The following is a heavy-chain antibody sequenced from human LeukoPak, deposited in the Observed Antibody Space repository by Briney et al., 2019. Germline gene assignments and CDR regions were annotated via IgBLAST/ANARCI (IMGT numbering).Heavy chain of an antibody. D-gene: IGHD5/OR15-5a*01. Sequence: SETLSLTCTVSGGSISSYYWSWIRQPAGKGLEWIGRIYTSGSTNYNPSLKSRVTMSVDTSKNQFSLKLSSVTGADTAVYYCARVGRCPRLSIYWYFDLWGRGTLVTVSS. V-gene: IGHV4-4*07. CDR3: ARVGRCPRLSIYWYFDL. CDR1: GGSISSYY. J-gene: IGHJ2*01. CDR2: IYTSGST.